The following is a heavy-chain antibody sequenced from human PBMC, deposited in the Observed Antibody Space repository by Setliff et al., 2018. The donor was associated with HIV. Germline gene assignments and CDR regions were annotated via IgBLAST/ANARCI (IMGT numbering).Heavy chain of an antibody. Sequence: ASVKVSCKASGYTFTSYDINWVRQATGQGLEWMGWMMPSSGNTGYAQKFQGRVTMTRSTSRSTAYMELSRLRSEDTAVYYCARVGSYWTQFDYWGQGTLVTVSS. J-gene: IGHJ4*01. D-gene: IGHD2-15*01. V-gene: IGHV1-8*02. CDR1: GYTFTSYD. CDR3: ARVGSYWTQFDY. CDR2: MMPSSGNT.